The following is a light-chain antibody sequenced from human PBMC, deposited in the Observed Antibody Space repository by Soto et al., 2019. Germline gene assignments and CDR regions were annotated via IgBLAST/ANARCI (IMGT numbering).Light chain of an antibody. CDR1: QSVSNNY. Sequence: ETVMTQSPGTLSVSLGERATLSCRASQSVSNNYLAWYQQKPGQAPRLLIYGASNRATGIPDRFSGSGSGTDFTPTISRLEPEDFAVYYCQQYGSSGTFGQGTKVDIK. V-gene: IGKV3-20*01. J-gene: IGKJ1*01. CDR3: QQYGSSGT. CDR2: GAS.